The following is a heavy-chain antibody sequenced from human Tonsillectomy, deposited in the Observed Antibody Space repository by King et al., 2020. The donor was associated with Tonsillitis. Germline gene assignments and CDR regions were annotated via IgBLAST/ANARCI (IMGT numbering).Heavy chain of an antibody. Sequence: VQLVESGGGLVQPGGSLRLSCAASGFTFSSYAMSWVRQAPGKGLEWVSAISGSGGSTYYAESVKVRFTISRDNSKNTLYLQMNSLTASDTDVYYCARLPNRVGAPRLNWYFDLWGRGTLVTVSS. CDR3: ARLPNRVGAPRLNWYFDL. CDR1: GFTFSSYA. J-gene: IGHJ2*01. CDR2: ISGSGGST. V-gene: IGHV3-23*04. D-gene: IGHD1-26*01.